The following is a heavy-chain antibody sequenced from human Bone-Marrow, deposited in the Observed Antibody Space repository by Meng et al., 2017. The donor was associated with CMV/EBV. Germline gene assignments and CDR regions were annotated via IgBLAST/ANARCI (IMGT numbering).Heavy chain of an antibody. CDR2: IIPIPAMA. V-gene: IGHV1-69*04. CDR1: GGTFSSYT. Sequence: SVKVSCKASGGTFSSYTISWVRQAPGQGLEWMARIIPIPAMANYAQEFQGRVTMTRDTSTSTVYMELSSLRSEDTAVYYCARDSRYCSSTSCYTGIDYWGQGTLVTVSS. D-gene: IGHD2-2*02. J-gene: IGHJ4*02. CDR3: ARDSRYCSSTSCYTGIDY.